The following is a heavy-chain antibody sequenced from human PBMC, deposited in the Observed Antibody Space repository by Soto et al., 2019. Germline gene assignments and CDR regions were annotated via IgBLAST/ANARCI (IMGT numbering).Heavy chain of an antibody. Sequence: QITLKESGPTLVKPTQTLTLTCTFSGFSLSTSGVGVGWIRQPPGKALEWLGIIFWDDDKRYRPSLKSRVTITKDTSKNQLDLTMTNMDPVDTATYYCAHLPWKQLWPRAPVVYWGQGTPVTVSS. V-gene: IGHV2-5*02. CDR3: AHLPWKQLWPRAPVVY. J-gene: IGHJ4*02. CDR2: IFWDDDK. CDR1: GFSLSTSGVG. D-gene: IGHD5-18*01.